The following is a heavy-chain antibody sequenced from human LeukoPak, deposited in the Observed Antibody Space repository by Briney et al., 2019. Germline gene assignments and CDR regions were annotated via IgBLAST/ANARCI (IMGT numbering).Heavy chain of an antibody. CDR2: IYHSGST. CDR1: GYSISSGYY. V-gene: IGHV4-38-2*02. J-gene: IGHJ5*02. D-gene: IGHD6-19*01. Sequence: SETLSLTCTVSGYSISSGYYWGWIRQPPGKGLEWIGSIYHSGSTFYNPSLKSRVTISVDTSKNQFSLRLSSVTAADTAVYYCARGEYPGYSSGWSEDWFDPWGQGTLVTVSP. CDR3: ARGEYPGYSSGWSEDWFDP.